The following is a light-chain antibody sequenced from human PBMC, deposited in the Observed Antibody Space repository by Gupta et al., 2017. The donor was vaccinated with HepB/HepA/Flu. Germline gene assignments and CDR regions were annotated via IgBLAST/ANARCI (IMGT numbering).Light chain of an antibody. CDR2: KAP. CDR1: QSINSC. Sequence: DIQMTQPPSTLSASVGDRVTTTCRASQSINSCMAWYQQKPGKATKLLLYKAPSLESGVPSRFSGSGSATEFTLTISSLEADEAATYYCQQYDSYWTFGQGTKVEIK. V-gene: IGKV1-5*03. CDR3: QQYDSYWT. J-gene: IGKJ1*01.